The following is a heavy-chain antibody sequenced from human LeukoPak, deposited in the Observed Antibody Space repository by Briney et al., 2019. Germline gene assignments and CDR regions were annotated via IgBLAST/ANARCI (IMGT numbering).Heavy chain of an antibody. CDR1: GYTFTGYY. V-gene: IGHV1-2*02. CDR3: ARAPVTIFGVVIIPYDY. J-gene: IGHJ4*02. CDR2: INPNSGGT. D-gene: IGHD3-3*01. Sequence: ASVKVSCKASGYTFTGYYMHWVRQAPGQGREWMGWINPNSGGTNYAQKFQGRVTMTRDTSISTAYMELSRLRSDDTAVYYCARAPVTIFGVVIIPYDYWGQGTLVTVSS.